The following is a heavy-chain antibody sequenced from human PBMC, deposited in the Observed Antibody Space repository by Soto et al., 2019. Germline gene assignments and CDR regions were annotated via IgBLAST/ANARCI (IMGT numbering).Heavy chain of an antibody. CDR3: ARDLSPYSDYYDESTSETWFDP. V-gene: IGHV3-11*01. J-gene: IGHJ5*02. D-gene: IGHD3-16*01. Sequence: GGSLRLSCAASGFTFSDYYMSWLRQPPGKGLEWVSYISKSGSIIHFADSVKGRFAISRDNAKNTLYLQMSSLRAEDTALYCCARDLSPYSDYYDESTSETWFDPWGQGTLVTVSS. CDR2: ISKSGSII. CDR1: GFTFSDYY.